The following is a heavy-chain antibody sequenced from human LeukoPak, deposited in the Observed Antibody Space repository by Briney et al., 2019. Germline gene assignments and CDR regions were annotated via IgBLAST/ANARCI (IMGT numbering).Heavy chain of an antibody. Sequence: PSQTLSLTCTVSGGSINSGSYYWSWIRQPAGRGLEWIGRIYTSGSTNYNPSLKSRVNISVDTSKNQFSLKLSSVTAADTAVYYCARDKRVAVAGTYIYYYYMDVWGNGTTVTISS. CDR1: GGSINSGSYY. CDR3: ARDKRVAVAGTYIYYYYMDV. J-gene: IGHJ6*03. CDR2: IYTSGST. V-gene: IGHV4-61*02. D-gene: IGHD6-19*01.